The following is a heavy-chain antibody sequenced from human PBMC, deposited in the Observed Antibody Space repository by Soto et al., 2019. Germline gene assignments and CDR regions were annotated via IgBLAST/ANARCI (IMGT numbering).Heavy chain of an antibody. Sequence: GGSLRLSCAASGFTFSSYWMHWVRQAPGKGLVWVSRINPDGSATNYADSVKGRFTISRDNAKNTLYLQMNSLRAEDTAVFYCGRGGSDSPMAPGYWGQGTPVTVS. D-gene: IGHD5-18*01. J-gene: IGHJ4*02. CDR1: GFTFSSYW. CDR2: INPDGSAT. CDR3: GRGGSDSPMAPGY. V-gene: IGHV3-74*01.